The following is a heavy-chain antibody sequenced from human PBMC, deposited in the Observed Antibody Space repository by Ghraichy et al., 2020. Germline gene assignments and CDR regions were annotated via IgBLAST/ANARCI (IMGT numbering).Heavy chain of an antibody. Sequence: ASVKVSCKASGYTFTGYYMHWVRQAPGQGLEWMGWINPNSGGTNYAQKFQGRVTMTRDTSISTAYMELSRLRSDDTAVYYCARATRIATPSFHDYWGQGTLVTVSS. J-gene: IGHJ4*02. D-gene: IGHD1-26*01. V-gene: IGHV1-2*02. CDR3: ARATRIATPSFHDY. CDR2: INPNSGGT. CDR1: GYTFTGYY.